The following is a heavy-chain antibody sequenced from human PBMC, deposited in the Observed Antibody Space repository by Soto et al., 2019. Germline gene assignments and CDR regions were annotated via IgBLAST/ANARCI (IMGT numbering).Heavy chain of an antibody. Sequence: PGGNLRLSCAASGFTFSSYAMSWVRQAPGKGLEWVSAISGSGGSTYYADSVKGRFTISRDNSKNTLYLQMNSLRAKDTAVYYCATTRGILQLDVMGVWGQGSTVTVSS. D-gene: IGHD1-1*01. CDR3: ATTRGILQLDVMGV. V-gene: IGHV3-23*01. CDR1: GFTFSSYA. J-gene: IGHJ6*02. CDR2: ISGSGGST.